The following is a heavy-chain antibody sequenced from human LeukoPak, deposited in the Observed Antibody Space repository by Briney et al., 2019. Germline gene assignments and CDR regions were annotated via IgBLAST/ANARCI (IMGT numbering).Heavy chain of an antibody. Sequence: SETLSLTCTVSGGSISSYYWSWIRQPPGKGLEWIGYIYYSGSTNYKSSLKSRVTISVDTSKNQFSLKLSSVTAADTAVYYCAGSLVRGLNRAFDIWGQGTMVTVSS. CDR1: GGSISSYY. D-gene: IGHD3-10*01. J-gene: IGHJ3*02. CDR3: AGSLVRGLNRAFDI. V-gene: IGHV4-59*01. CDR2: IYYSGST.